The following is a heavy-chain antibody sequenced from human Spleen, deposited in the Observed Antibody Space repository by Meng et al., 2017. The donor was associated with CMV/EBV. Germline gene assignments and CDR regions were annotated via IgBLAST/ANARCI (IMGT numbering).Heavy chain of an antibody. CDR2: ISASGAST. CDR3: VKDEREYCSGGSCFSFGS. CDR1: GFTFSSYA. D-gene: IGHD2-15*01. Sequence: GESLKISCAASGFTFSSYAMSWVRQAPGKGLEWVSVISASGASTYYADSVKGRFPISRDNSKNTLYLQMNSLRAEDTAVYYCVKDEREYCSGGSCFSFGSWGQGTLVTVSS. J-gene: IGHJ5*01. V-gene: IGHV3-23*01.